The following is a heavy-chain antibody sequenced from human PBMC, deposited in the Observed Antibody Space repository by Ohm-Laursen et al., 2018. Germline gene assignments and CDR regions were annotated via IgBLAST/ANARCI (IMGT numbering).Heavy chain of an antibody. J-gene: IGHJ6*02. CDR3: ARGGYSYGYYYYYGMDV. V-gene: IGHV4-34*01. CDR1: GGSFSGYY. CDR2: INHSGST. Sequence: GTLSLTCAVYGGSFSGYYWSWIRQPPGKGLEWIGEINHSGSTNYNPSLKSRVTISVDTSKNHFSLKLSSVTAADTAVYYCARGGYSYGYYYYYGMDVWGQGTTDTVSS. D-gene: IGHD5-18*01.